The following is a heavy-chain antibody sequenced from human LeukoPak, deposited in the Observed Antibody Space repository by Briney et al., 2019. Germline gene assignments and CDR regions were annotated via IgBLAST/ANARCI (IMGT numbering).Heavy chain of an antibody. D-gene: IGHD3-22*01. CDR1: GGSISSYY. J-gene: IGHJ4*02. CDR3: ARAKRYYYDSSALDY. Sequence: KTSETLSLTCTVSGGSISSYYWSWIRQPPGKGLEWIGYIYYSGSTNYNPSLKSRVTISVDTSKNQFSLKLSSVTAADTAVYYCARAKRYYYDSSALDYWGQGALVTVSS. V-gene: IGHV4-59*01. CDR2: IYYSGST.